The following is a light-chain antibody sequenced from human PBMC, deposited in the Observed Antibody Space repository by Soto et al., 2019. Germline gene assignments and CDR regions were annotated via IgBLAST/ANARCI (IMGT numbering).Light chain of an antibody. Sequence: DIKMNQSPSTLSASVGDRATITCRASQSMGEWVAWYQQKPGKAPKLLIYKASSLEKGVPARFGGSGSGTEFTLTISSLQPDDFATYYCQQYNVYSWTFGQGTKVDIK. CDR3: QQYNVYSWT. CDR1: QSMGEW. CDR2: KAS. J-gene: IGKJ1*01. V-gene: IGKV1-5*03.